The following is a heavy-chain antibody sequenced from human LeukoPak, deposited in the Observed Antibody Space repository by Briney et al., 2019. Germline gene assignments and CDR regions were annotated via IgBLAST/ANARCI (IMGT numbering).Heavy chain of an antibody. V-gene: IGHV1-69*13. CDR1: GGTFSSYA. J-gene: IGHJ5*02. Sequence: SVKVSCKASGGTFSSYAISWVRQAPGQGLEWMGGIIPIFGTANYAQKFQGRVTITADESTSTAYMELSSLRSEDTAVYYCARNAAYSSSWYWFDPWGQGTLVTVSS. CDR3: ARNAAYSSSWYWFDP. CDR2: IIPIFGTA. D-gene: IGHD6-13*01.